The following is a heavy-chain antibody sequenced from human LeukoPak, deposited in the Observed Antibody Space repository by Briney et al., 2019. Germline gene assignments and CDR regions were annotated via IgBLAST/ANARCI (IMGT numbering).Heavy chain of an antibody. J-gene: IGHJ4*02. CDR3: RMYYYDSGGYPPYYFDY. CDR2: INSEGSST. D-gene: IGHD3-22*01. Sequence: PGGSLRLSCAASGFTFSRYWMHWVRHPPGKGLVWVSRINSEGSSTSYADSAKGRFTISRDNSKNTVWLQMNSLRAEDTAVYYCRMYYYDSGGYPPYYFDYWGQGTRVTVSS. CDR1: GFTFSRYW. V-gene: IGHV3-74*01.